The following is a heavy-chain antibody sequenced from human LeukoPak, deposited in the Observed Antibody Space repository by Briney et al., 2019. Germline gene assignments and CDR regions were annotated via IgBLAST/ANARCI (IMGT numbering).Heavy chain of an antibody. CDR2: IFPADSDT. Sequence: GESLNISCKVSGYSFTSYWIGWVRQMPGKGLEWMGIIFPADSDTRYSPSFQGQVTISADKSISTAYLQWSSLRAEDTAVYYCARDKGDVVVVPAALFDYWGQGTLVTVSS. J-gene: IGHJ4*02. CDR1: GYSFTSYW. D-gene: IGHD2-2*01. V-gene: IGHV5-51*01. CDR3: ARDKGDVVVVPAALFDY.